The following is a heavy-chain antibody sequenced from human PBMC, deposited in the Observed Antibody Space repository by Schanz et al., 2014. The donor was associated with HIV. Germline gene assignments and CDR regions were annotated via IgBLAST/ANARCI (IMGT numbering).Heavy chain of an antibody. Sequence: QVQLVQSGAEVKKPGSSVKVSCKPSGGTFRSFAISWVRQATGQGLEWMGWISGYNGNTNYAQKLQGRVTMTTDTSTSIAYMELSSLRSEDTAVFYCARANFGGYEGPDYWGQGMLVTVSS. CDR3: ARANFGGYEGPDY. V-gene: IGHV1-18*01. J-gene: IGHJ4*02. CDR1: GGTFRSFA. D-gene: IGHD5-12*01. CDR2: ISGYNGNT.